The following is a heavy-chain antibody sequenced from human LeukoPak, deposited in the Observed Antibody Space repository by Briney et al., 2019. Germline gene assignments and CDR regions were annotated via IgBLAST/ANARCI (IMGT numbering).Heavy chain of an antibody. Sequence: PGGSLRLSCAASTFTFRSYWMSWVRQAPGKGLEWVAFIQCDGSTKWYGDSVKGRFTISGDISKNTLYLQMNSLRVEDTAVYYCARGKDYSFDYWGQGTLVTVSS. CDR3: ARGKDYSFDY. V-gene: IGHV3-30*02. J-gene: IGHJ4*02. CDR2: IQCDGSTK. CDR1: TFTFRSYW. D-gene: IGHD2-15*01.